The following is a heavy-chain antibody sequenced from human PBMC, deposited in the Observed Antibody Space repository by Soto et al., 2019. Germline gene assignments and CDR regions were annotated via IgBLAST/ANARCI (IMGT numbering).Heavy chain of an antibody. CDR2: ITTSSSFI. V-gene: IGHV3-21*01. J-gene: IGHJ2*01. Sequence: VQLVESGGGLVKSGGSLRLSCAASGFTFNTYSMHWVRQTPGKGLEWVASITTSSSFIYYADSVKDRFTISRDNAKHSLYLPMNSLRAEDTARYYGASDSFTWLVAKYWYFDLGGRGTPFTVSS. CDR3: ASDSFTWLVAKYWYFDL. CDR1: GFTFNTYS. D-gene: IGHD6-19*01.